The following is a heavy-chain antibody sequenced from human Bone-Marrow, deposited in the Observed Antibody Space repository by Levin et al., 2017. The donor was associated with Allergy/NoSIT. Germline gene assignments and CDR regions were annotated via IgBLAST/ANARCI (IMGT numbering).Heavy chain of an antibody. CDR1: GFTFSSSG. CDR2: IWYDGSNK. D-gene: IGHD6-13*01. CDR3: ARGYSSSWALGY. J-gene: IGHJ4*02. Sequence: GGSLRLSCAASGFTFSSSGMQWVRQAPGKGLEWVAVIWYDGSNKYYSDSVKGRFTVSRDNSKNTLYLQMNSLRVEDTAVYYCARGYSSSWALGYWGQGTLVTVSS. V-gene: IGHV3-33*01.